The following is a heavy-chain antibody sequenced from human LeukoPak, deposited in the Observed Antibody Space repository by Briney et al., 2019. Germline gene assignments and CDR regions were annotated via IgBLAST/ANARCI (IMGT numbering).Heavy chain of an antibody. D-gene: IGHD3-3*01. CDR1: GFTFSSYA. CDR3: AVTYYDFWSGYPDY. Sequence: GGSLRLSCAASGFTFSSYAMRWVRQAPGKGLEWVSAISGSGGSTYYADSVKGRFTIPRDNSKNTLYLQMNSLRAEDTAVYYCAVTYYDFWSGYPDYWGQGTLVTVSS. J-gene: IGHJ4*02. CDR2: ISGSGGST. V-gene: IGHV3-23*01.